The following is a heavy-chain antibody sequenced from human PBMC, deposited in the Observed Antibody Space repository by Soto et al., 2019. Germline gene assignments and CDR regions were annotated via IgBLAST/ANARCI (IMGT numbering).Heavy chain of an antibody. V-gene: IGHV3-15*07. CDR1: GFTFSNAW. D-gene: IGHD3-3*01. J-gene: IGHJ6*02. CDR2: IKSKTDGGTT. Sequence: EVQLVESGGGLVKPGGSLRLSCAASGFTFSNAWMNWVRQAPGKGLEWVGRIKSKTDGGTTDYAAPVKGRFTISRDDSKNTLYLQMNSLKTEDTAVYYCTTVGTYYDFWSGSYYYYGMDVWGQGTTVTVSS. CDR3: TTVGTYYDFWSGSYYYYGMDV.